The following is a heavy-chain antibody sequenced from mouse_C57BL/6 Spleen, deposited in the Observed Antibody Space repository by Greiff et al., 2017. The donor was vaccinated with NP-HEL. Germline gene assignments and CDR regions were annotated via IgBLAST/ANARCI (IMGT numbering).Heavy chain of an antibody. D-gene: IGHD1-1*01. V-gene: IGHV1-15*01. CDR1: GYTFTDYE. J-gene: IGHJ1*03. Sequence: VKLQQSGAELVRPGASVTLSCKASGYTFTDYEMHWVKQTPVHGLEWIGAIDPETGGTAYNQKFKGKAILTADKSSSTAYMELRSLTSEDSAVYYCTRSTTVVATDYWYFDVWGTGTTVTVSS. CDR3: TRSTTVVATDYWYFDV. CDR2: IDPETGGT.